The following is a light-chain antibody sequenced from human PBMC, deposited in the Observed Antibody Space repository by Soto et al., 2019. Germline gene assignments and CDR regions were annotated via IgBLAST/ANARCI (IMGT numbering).Light chain of an antibody. CDR3: QQRHMWPIT. Sequence: EVVLTQSPVTLSLSPGERATLSCRASQSFRGLLAWYHQKPGQAPSLLIYDAYTRSTGIPPRFSGSGSGTDFTLTISSLEPEDSAVYYCQQRHMWPITFGQGTRLEIK. CDR2: DAY. CDR1: QSFRGL. J-gene: IGKJ5*01. V-gene: IGKV3-11*01.